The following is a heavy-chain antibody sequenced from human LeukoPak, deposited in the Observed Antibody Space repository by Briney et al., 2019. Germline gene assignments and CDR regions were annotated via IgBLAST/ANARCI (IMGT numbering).Heavy chain of an antibody. CDR1: GFTFSNYN. Sequence: GGSLRLSCAGSGFTFSNYNMNWVRQAPGKGLEWVSSITSSSSYMYYADSVKGRFTISRDNAKNSLYLHINSLRAEDTAVYYCARDPYSGSYVDYYYYYYMDVWGKGTTVTISS. CDR3: ARDPYSGSYVDYYYYYYMDV. CDR2: ITSSSSYM. V-gene: IGHV3-21*01. J-gene: IGHJ6*03. D-gene: IGHD1-26*01.